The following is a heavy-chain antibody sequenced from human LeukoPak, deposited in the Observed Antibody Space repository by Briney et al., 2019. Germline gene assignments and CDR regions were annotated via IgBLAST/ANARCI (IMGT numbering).Heavy chain of an antibody. CDR3: ARASVSDSGRKFDL. Sequence: PGGSLRLSCAASGFTFSSYSMNWVRQAPGKGLEWVSSINSGGGHFRYYAESVKGRFIISKDNAKKSVFLQMNSLRAEDTALYYCARASVSDSGRKFDLWGQGVLVTVSS. J-gene: IGHJ4*02. CDR1: GFTFSSYS. V-gene: IGHV3-21*01. CDR2: INSGGGHFR. D-gene: IGHD6-19*01.